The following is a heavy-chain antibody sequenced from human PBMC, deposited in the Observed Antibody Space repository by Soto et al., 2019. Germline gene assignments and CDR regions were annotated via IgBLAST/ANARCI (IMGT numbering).Heavy chain of an antibody. CDR2: IYYSGNT. V-gene: IGHV4-30-4*08. J-gene: IGHJ6*02. CDR3: ASSSLYGMDV. Sequence: LRLSCAASGFTFSNYAMTWIRQPPGKGLEWIGNIYYSGNTYYNPSLKSRLIISIDTSKNQFSLKVGSVTAADTAVYYCASSSLYGMDVWGQGTTVTVSS. CDR1: GFTFSNYA.